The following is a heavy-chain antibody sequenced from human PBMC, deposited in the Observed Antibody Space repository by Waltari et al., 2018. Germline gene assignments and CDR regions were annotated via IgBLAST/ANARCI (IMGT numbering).Heavy chain of an antibody. CDR1: GGSISSYY. Sequence: QVQLQESGPGLVKPSETLSLTCTVSGGSISSYYWSWIRQPPGKGLEWIGYIYYSGRTNYNPSLKSRVTISVDTSKNQFSLKLSSVTAADTAVYYCARGGGDYYDSSGPYYFDYWGQGTLVTVSS. CDR3: ARGGGDYYDSSGPYYFDY. D-gene: IGHD3-22*01. J-gene: IGHJ4*02. V-gene: IGHV4-59*01. CDR2: IYYSGRT.